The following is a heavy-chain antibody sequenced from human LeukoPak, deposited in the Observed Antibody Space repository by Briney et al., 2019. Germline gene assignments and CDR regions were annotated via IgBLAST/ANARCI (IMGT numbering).Heavy chain of an antibody. D-gene: IGHD1-1*01. J-gene: IGHJ6*02. Sequence: PGGSLRLSCAASEFTFRDYWMSWVRRAPGKGPEWVANIKKDGSEEHYVDSVKGRFTVSRDNAKNSLFLQMNSLRVEDTAVYYCATYDNWVAGDVWGQGTSVTVSS. CDR1: EFTFRDYW. CDR3: ATYDNWVAGDV. CDR2: IKKDGSEE. V-gene: IGHV3-7*01.